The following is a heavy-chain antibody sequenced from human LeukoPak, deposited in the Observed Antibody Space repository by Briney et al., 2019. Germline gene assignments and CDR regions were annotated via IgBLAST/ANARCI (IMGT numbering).Heavy chain of an antibody. D-gene: IGHD3-22*01. CDR1: GFTFSSYW. CDR2: IKQDGSEK. Sequence: PGGSLRLSCAASGFTFSSYWMSWVRQAPGKGLELVSNIKQDGSEKYYVDSVKGRFTISRDNAKTSLYLQMNSLRAEDTAVYYCARDYYDSSGYSRGAYNWFDPWGQGTLVTVSS. V-gene: IGHV3-7*01. J-gene: IGHJ5*02. CDR3: ARDYYDSSGYSRGAYNWFDP.